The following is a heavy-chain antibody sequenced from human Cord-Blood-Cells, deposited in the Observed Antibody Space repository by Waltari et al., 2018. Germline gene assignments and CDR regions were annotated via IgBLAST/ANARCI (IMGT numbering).Heavy chain of an antibody. Sequence: QVQLQESGPGLVKPSQTLSLTCTVSGGSISSGGYYWSWIRQHPGKGLEWIGYIYYSGSTYYNPSLKSRVTISVDTSKNQFSLKLSSVTAADTAVYYCARGYCSSTSCSETYYYYYMDVWGKGTTVTVSS. CDR3: ARGYCSSTSCSETYYYYYMDV. CDR1: GGSISSGGYY. J-gene: IGHJ6*03. CDR2: IYYSGST. D-gene: IGHD2-2*01. V-gene: IGHV4-31*03.